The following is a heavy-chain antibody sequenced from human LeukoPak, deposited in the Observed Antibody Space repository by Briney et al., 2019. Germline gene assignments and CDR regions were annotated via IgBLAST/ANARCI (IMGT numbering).Heavy chain of an antibody. D-gene: IGHD5-18*01. CDR1: GLTVSNHW. V-gene: IGHV3-7*03. Sequence: GGSLRLSCVASGLTVSNHWMSWVRQAPGKGLEWVANIREERGQEYYVDSVKGRFTISKTSAKNSLYLQMNTLRVEDTAMYYCASLDTAKQPLANHWGQGTLVTVSS. CDR2: IREERGQE. CDR3: ASLDTAKQPLANH. J-gene: IGHJ5*02.